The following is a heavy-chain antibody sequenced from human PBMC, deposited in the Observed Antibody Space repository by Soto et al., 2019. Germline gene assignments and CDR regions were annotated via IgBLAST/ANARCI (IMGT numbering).Heavy chain of an antibody. Sequence: GASVKVSCKASGGTFGSDAITWVRQAPGQGIEWVGRIIPIFGTTNYAQNLQGRVTISADKSTLTSYMELHSLTSDDTALYYCARDRTDSGYYTNWLDPWGQGTQVTVSS. V-gene: IGHV1-69*06. CDR1: GGTFGSDA. D-gene: IGHD3-22*01. CDR2: IIPIFGTT. J-gene: IGHJ5*02. CDR3: ARDRTDSGYYTNWLDP.